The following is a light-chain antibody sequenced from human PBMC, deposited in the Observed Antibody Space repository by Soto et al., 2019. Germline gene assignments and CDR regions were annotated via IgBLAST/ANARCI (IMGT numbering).Light chain of an antibody. Sequence: QPVLTQPASVSGSPGQSITISCTGTSSDVGSYNYVSWYQQHPGKAPKLVIYDVSNRPSGVSNRFSGSKSGNTASLTISGLQAEDEADYYCSSYTTSSTYVFGTGTKLTVL. J-gene: IGLJ1*01. V-gene: IGLV2-14*01. CDR2: DVS. CDR3: SSYTTSSTYV. CDR1: SSDVGSYNY.